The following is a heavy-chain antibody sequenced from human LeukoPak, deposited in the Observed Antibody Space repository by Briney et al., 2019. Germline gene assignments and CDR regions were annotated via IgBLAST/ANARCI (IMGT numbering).Heavy chain of an antibody. V-gene: IGHV3-23*01. D-gene: IGHD6-19*01. Sequence: GGSPRLSCAASGFTFSSYAMSWVRQAPAKGLEWVSVITGSGGSTYYADSVKGRFTISRGNSKNTLYLQMNSLRADDTAVYYCAKDRRDSSGWYAVDYWGQGTLVTVSS. CDR2: ITGSGGST. J-gene: IGHJ4*02. CDR3: AKDRRDSSGWYAVDY. CDR1: GFTFSSYA.